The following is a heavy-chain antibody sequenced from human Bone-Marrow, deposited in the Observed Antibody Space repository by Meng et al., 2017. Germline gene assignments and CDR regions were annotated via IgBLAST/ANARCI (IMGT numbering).Heavy chain of an antibody. D-gene: IGHD6-13*01. CDR1: GFIFSDAW. V-gene: IGHV3-15*04. Sequence: GGSLRLSCAASGFIFSDAWMTWVRQAPGKGLEWVGRIETKSEGGTADYAAPVKGRFSISRDDSKNTLYLQMNTLISEDTGVYFCATGAAAADHWGQGTLVTVSS. J-gene: IGHJ4*02. CDR2: IETKSEGGTA. CDR3: ATGAAAADH.